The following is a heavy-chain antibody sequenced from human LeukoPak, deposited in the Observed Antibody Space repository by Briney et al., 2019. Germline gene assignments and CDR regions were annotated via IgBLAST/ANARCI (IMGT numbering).Heavy chain of an antibody. D-gene: IGHD6-19*01. Sequence: PSETLSHTCTVSGGSISSYYWSWIRQPAGKGLELNGRIYTSGSTNYNPSLKSRVTMSVDTSKNQFSLKLSSVTAADTAVYYCARDIAVAALDAFDLWGQGTLVTVSS. J-gene: IGHJ4*02. CDR3: ARDIAVAALDAFDL. V-gene: IGHV4-4*07. CDR1: GGSISSYY. CDR2: IYTSGST.